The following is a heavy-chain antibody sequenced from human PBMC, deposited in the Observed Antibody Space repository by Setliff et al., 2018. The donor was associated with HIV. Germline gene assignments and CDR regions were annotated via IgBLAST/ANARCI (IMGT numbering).Heavy chain of an antibody. CDR3: ARESYNFWSGYPSSFDY. J-gene: IGHJ4*02. D-gene: IGHD3-3*01. CDR2: ISAYNGNT. CDR1: GYTFTSYG. Sequence: ASVKVSCKASGYTFTSYGISWVRQAPGQGLEWMGRISAYNGNTNYAQKLQGRVTMTTDTSTSTAYMELRSLRSDDTAVYYCARESYNFWSGYPSSFDYWGQGTLVTVSS. V-gene: IGHV1-18*01.